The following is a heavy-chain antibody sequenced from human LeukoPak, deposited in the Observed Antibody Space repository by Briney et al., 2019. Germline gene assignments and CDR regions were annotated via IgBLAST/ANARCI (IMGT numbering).Heavy chain of an antibody. V-gene: IGHV3-11*01. CDR1: GFTFSDYY. CDR2: ISSSGSTI. J-gene: IGHJ6*03. Sequence: GGSLRLSSAASGFTFSDYYMSWIRQAPGEGLEWVSYISSSGSTIYYAHSVKGRFTISRDNAKNLLYLQMNSLRAEDTAVYYCARALITMVRGGTYYMDGWEKGPRSPSP. D-gene: IGHD3-10*01. CDR3: ARALITMVRGGTYYMDG.